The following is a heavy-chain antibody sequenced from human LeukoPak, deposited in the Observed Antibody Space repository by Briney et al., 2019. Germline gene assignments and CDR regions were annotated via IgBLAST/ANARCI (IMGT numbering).Heavy chain of an antibody. CDR3: ARARRGSRGLLNDY. V-gene: IGHV4-59*01. CDR2: IYYSGST. CDR1: GGPISSYY. J-gene: IGHJ4*02. Sequence: SETLSLTCTVSGGPISSYYWSWIRQPPGKGLEWIGYIYYSGSTNYNPSLKSRVTISVDTSKNQFSLKLSSVTAADTAVYYCARARRGSRGLLNDYWGQGTLVTVSS. D-gene: IGHD3-16*01.